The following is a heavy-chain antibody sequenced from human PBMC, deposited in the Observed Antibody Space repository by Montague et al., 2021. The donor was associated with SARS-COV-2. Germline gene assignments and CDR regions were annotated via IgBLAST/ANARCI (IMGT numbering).Heavy chain of an antibody. CDR2: IRQDGSDK. D-gene: IGHD4-17*01. Sequence: SLRLSCAASGFTISSFWMSWVRQAPGKGLEWVANIRQDGSDKYYVDSVRGRFTISRDNAKNSLYLQMSSLRAEDTGVYYRTRDRDYGDYLNWFNPWGQGTLVTVSS. CDR3: TRDRDYGDYLNWFNP. J-gene: IGHJ5*02. V-gene: IGHV3-7*01. CDR1: GFTISSFW.